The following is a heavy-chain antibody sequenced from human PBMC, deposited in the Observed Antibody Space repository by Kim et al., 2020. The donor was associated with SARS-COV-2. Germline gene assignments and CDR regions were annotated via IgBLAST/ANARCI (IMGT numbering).Heavy chain of an antibody. Sequence: SETLSLTCTVSGGSISSYYWSWIRQPPGKGLEWIGYIYYSGSTNYNPSLKSRVTISVDTSKNQFSLKLSSVTAADTAVYYCARTTVYDILTGYHEVDAFDTWGQGTMVTVSS. CDR2: IYYSGST. CDR3: ARTTVYDILTGYHEVDAFDT. J-gene: IGHJ3*02. D-gene: IGHD3-9*01. CDR1: GGSISSYY. V-gene: IGHV4-59*01.